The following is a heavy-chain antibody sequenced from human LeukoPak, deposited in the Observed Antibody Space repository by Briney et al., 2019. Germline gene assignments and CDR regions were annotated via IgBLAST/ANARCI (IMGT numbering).Heavy chain of an antibody. V-gene: IGHV4-31*03. CDR3: AREVVVVTSPMSTNWYFDL. CDR1: GGSISSGGYY. J-gene: IGHJ2*01. Sequence: SETLSLTCTVSGGSISSGGYYWSWIRQHPGKGLEWIGYIYYSGSTYYNPSLKSRVTISVDTSKNHFSLKLSSVTAADTAVYYCAREVVVVTSPMSTNWYFDLWGRAPWSLSPQ. D-gene: IGHD2-21*02. CDR2: IYYSGST.